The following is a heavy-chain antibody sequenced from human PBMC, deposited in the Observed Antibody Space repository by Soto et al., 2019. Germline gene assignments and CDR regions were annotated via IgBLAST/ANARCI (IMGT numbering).Heavy chain of an antibody. CDR2: ISSNGGTT. J-gene: IGHJ4*02. V-gene: IGHV3-64*01. D-gene: IGHD1-7*01. CDR3: VRRVSGNYDY. Sequence: EVQLAESGGGMVQPGGSLRLSCVASGFTFSSYDMHWVRQSPGKGLEYVSSISSNGGTTYYGNSVKGRFTISRDNSKNTLYLQMGSLRAEYMAVYYFVRRVSGNYDYWGQGTLVTVSS. CDR1: GFTFSSYD.